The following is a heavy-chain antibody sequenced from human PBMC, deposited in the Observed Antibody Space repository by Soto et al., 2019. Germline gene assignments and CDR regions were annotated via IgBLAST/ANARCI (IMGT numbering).Heavy chain of an antibody. D-gene: IGHD2-15*01. Sequence: QVQLQQWGAGLLKPSETLSLTCAVYGGSFSGYYWIWIRQPPGKGLEWIGEINHSGTTKNNPSLKRLVSISVDTSKNQFSLKLRSVTAADTAVYYCARGPHGGNTPGLDSWGQGTLVTVSS. CDR2: INHSGTT. CDR3: ARGPHGGNTPGLDS. V-gene: IGHV4-34*01. J-gene: IGHJ4*02. CDR1: GGSFSGYY.